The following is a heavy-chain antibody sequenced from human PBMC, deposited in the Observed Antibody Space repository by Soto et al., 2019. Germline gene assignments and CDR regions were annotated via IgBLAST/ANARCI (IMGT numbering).Heavy chain of an antibody. CDR2: IFYSGST. CDR3: ERLEGQAGTSQH. Sequence: QLQLQESGPGLVKSSETLSLTCTVSGGSISSSSFYWDWIRQPPGKGLEWIGSIFYSGSTYYNPFLNTRVTISFNTSKKQFPLKLSSVTAAATALYYCERLEGQAGTSQHWGQGTLVTVSS. CDR1: GGSISSSSFY. J-gene: IGHJ1*01. V-gene: IGHV4-39*01. D-gene: IGHD1-1*01.